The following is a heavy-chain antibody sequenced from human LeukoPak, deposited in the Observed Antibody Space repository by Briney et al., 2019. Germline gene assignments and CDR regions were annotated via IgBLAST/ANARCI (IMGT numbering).Heavy chain of an antibody. Sequence: GGSLRLSCAASGFTVSTNYMSWVRQAPGRGLEWVSVIYSGGNTYYADSVKGRFTISRDNSKNTLYLQMNSLRADDTAVYYCARDSGTTVGYFDYWGQGTLVDVSP. CDR3: ARDSGTTVGYFDY. J-gene: IGHJ4*02. V-gene: IGHV3-66*01. CDR1: GFTVSTNY. D-gene: IGHD4-23*01. CDR2: IYSGGNT.